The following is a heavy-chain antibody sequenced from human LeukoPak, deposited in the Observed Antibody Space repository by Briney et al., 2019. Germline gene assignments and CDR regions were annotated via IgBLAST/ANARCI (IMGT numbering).Heavy chain of an antibody. CDR2: IWYDGSNK. CDR1: GFTFSSYG. Sequence: GGSLRLSCAASGFTFSSYGMHWVRQAPGKGLEWVAVIWYDGSNKYYADSVKGRFTISRDNSKNTLYLQMNSLRAEDTAVYYGAKVSSGYYWGFDYWGQGTLVTVS. J-gene: IGHJ4*02. D-gene: IGHD3-3*01. CDR3: AKVSSGYYWGFDY. V-gene: IGHV3-33*06.